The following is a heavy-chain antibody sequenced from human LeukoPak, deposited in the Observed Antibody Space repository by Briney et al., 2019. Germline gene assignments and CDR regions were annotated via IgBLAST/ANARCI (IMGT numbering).Heavy chain of an antibody. D-gene: IGHD4-17*01. CDR2: IYHSGSS. CDR1: GYSISSGYY. V-gene: IGHV4-38-2*02. Sequence: SETLSLTCTVSGYSISSGYYWGWIRQPPGKGLEWSGNIYHSGSSYYNPSLKSRVTISVDTSKNQFSLKLSSVTAADTAVYYCARDKGHDYGESWFDPWGQGTLVTVSS. CDR3: ARDKGHDYGESWFDP. J-gene: IGHJ5*02.